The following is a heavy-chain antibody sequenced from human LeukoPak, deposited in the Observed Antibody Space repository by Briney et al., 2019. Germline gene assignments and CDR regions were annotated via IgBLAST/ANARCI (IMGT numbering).Heavy chain of an antibody. CDR1: GGSFSGYY. D-gene: IGHD6-13*01. V-gene: IGHV4-34*01. Sequence: PSGTLSLTCAVYGGSFSGYYWSWIRQPPGKGLEWIGEINHSGSTNYNPSLKSRVTISVDTSKNQFSLKLSSVTAADTAVYYCARGPGYSSSWYWSSWYFDLWGRGTLVTVSS. CDR3: ARGPGYSSSWYWSSWYFDL. J-gene: IGHJ2*01. CDR2: INHSGST.